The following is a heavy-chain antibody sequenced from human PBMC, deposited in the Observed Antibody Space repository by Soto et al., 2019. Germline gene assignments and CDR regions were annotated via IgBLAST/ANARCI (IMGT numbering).Heavy chain of an antibody. D-gene: IGHD6-19*01. V-gene: IGHV1-18*04. J-gene: IGHJ5*02. CDR3: ARVRVAVAGKRVGNWFDP. Sequence: ASVKVSCKASGYTFTSYGISWVRQAPGQGLEWMGWVSAYNGNTNYAQKLQGRVTMTTDTSTSTAYMELRSLRSDDTAVYYCARVRVAVAGKRVGNWFDPWGQGTLVTVSS. CDR2: VSAYNGNT. CDR1: GYTFTSYG.